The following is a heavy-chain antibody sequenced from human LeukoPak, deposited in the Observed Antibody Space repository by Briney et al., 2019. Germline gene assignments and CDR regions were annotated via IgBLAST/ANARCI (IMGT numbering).Heavy chain of an antibody. CDR3: ASSLPITMIVEV. V-gene: IGHV1-2*06. CDR2: INPNSGGT. J-gene: IGHJ4*02. CDR1: GYTFTGYY. Sequence: WASVKVSCKASGYTFTGYYMHWVRQAPGQGLEWMGRINPNSGGTNYAQKFQGRATMTRDTSISTAYMELSRLRSDDTAVYYCASSLPITMIVEVWGQGTLVTVSS. D-gene: IGHD3-22*01.